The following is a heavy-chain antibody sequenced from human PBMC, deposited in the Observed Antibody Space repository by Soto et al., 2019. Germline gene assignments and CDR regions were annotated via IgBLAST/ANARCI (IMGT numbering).Heavy chain of an antibody. Sequence: GGPLSLSCAASGVTCDGFCMSWIRQAPGKGLEWVSTITGSGGSTYCADYMKDRITISRDNYKDTLYLQMNRLTAEGTAVYCSAKGGQLLPCEFGSWGQGTLVHGSS. V-gene: IGHV3-23*01. D-gene: IGHD1-26*01. CDR1: GVTCDGFC. J-gene: IGHJ4*02. CDR2: ITGSGGST. CDR3: AKGGQLLPCEFGS.